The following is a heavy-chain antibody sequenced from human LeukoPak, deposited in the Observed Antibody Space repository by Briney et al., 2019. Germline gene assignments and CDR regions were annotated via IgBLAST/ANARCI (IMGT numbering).Heavy chain of an antibody. CDR2: ISGSGGTT. CDR1: GFTFSSYA. J-gene: IGHJ4*02. V-gene: IGHV3-23*01. CDR3: AKGSYCDY. Sequence: PGGSLRLSCAVSGFTFSSYAMSWVRQAPGKGLEWVSGISGSGGTTYYAESVKGRFTISRDNSKNTLYLQMNSLRAEDTAVYYCAKGSYCDYWGQGTLVTVSS.